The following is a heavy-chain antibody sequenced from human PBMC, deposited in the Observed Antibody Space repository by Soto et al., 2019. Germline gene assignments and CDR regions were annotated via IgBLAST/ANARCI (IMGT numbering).Heavy chain of an antibody. D-gene: IGHD6-13*01. J-gene: IGHJ4*02. CDR2: ISWNSGSI. Sequence: EVQLVESGGGLVQPGRSLRLSCAASGFTFDDYAMHWVRQAPGKGLEWVSGISWNSGSIGYASSVKGRFTISRDNAKNSPYLQMNSLRAEDTALYYGAKEVYSAAGRIGYWGQGTLFTVSS. CDR1: GFTFDDYA. V-gene: IGHV3-9*01. CDR3: AKEVYSAAGRIGY.